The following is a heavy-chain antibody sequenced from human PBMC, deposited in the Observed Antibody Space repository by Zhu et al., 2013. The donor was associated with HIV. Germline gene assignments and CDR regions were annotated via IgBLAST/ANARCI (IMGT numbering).Heavy chain of an antibody. V-gene: IGHV1-2*02. CDR1: GYTFTGYY. Sequence: QVQLVQSGAEVKKPGASVKVSCKASGYTFTGYYMHWVRQAPGQGLEWMGWINPNSGGTNYAQKFQGRVTMTRDTSISTAYMELSRLRSDDTAVYYCARAAAEQWLVPGVFSNWFDPGAREPWSPSPQ. CDR2: INPNSGGT. CDR3: ARAAAEQWLVPGVFSNWFDP. J-gene: IGHJ5*02. D-gene: IGHD6-19*01.